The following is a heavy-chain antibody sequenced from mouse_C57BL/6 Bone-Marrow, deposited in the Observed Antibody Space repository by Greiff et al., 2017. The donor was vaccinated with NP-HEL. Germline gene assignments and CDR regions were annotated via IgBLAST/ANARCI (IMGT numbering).Heavy chain of an antibody. CDR1: GYAFSSSW. Sequence: VQLQESGPELVKPGASVKISCKASGYAFSSSWMNWVKQRPGKGLEWIGRIYPGDGDTNYNGKFKGKATLTADKSSSTAYMQLSSLTSEDSAVYFCARDGNYYYYAMDYWGQGTSVTVSS. J-gene: IGHJ4*01. D-gene: IGHD2-1*01. CDR3: ARDGNYYYYAMDY. V-gene: IGHV1-82*01. CDR2: IYPGDGDT.